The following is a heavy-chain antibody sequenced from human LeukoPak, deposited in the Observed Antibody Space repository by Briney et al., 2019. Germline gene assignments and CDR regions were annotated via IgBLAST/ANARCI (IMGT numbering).Heavy chain of an antibody. CDR1: GYTFTGYY. D-gene: IGHD4-17*01. CDR2: INPNSGGT. V-gene: IGHV1-2*02. Sequence: ASVKVSCKASGYTFTGYYMHWVRQAPGQGLEWMGWINPNSGGTNYAQKFQGRVTMTRDTSISTAYMELSRLRSDDTAVYYCARYDYGDYVGADYWGQGTLVTVSS. CDR3: ARYDYGDYVGADY. J-gene: IGHJ4*02.